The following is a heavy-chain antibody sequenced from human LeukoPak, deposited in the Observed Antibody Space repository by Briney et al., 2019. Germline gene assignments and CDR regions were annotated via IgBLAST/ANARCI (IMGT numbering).Heavy chain of an antibody. CDR3: VRDPHGVY. J-gene: IGHJ4*02. V-gene: IGHV3-66*01. Sequence: PGGSLRLSCAVSGFTFSVYWMSWVRQAPGKGLEWVSVIYSGGSTYYADSVKGRFSISRDNSKNTLYLQMDNLRAEDTAVYYCVRDPHGVYLGQGTLVTVSS. CDR1: GFTFSVYW. D-gene: IGHD3-10*01. CDR2: IYSGGST.